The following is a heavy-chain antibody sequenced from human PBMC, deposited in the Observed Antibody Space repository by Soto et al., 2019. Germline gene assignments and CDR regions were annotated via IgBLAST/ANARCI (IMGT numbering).Heavy chain of an antibody. V-gene: IGHV1-8*01. CDR1: GYTFTSYD. J-gene: IGHJ4*02. Sequence: ASVKVSCKASGYTFTSYDINWVRQATGQGLEWMGWMNPNSGNTGYAQKFQGRVTMTRDTSISTAYMELSSLRSEDTAVYYCLLGWERTGYFDYWGQGTLVTV. D-gene: IGHD1-26*01. CDR2: MNPNSGNT. CDR3: LLGWERTGYFDY.